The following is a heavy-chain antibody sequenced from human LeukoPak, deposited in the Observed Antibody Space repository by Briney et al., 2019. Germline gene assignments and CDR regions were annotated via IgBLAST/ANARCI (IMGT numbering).Heavy chain of an antibody. J-gene: IGHJ4*02. V-gene: IGHV4-39*01. CDR1: GGSISSSSYY. CDR2: IYYSGST. Sequence: SETLSLTCTVSGGSISSSSYYWGWIRQPPGKGLEWIGSIYYSGSTYYNPSLESRVTISVDTSKNQLSLKLSSVTAADTAVYYCARLGSFDILTGYFNWGQGTLVTVSS. CDR3: ARLGSFDILTGYFN. D-gene: IGHD3-9*01.